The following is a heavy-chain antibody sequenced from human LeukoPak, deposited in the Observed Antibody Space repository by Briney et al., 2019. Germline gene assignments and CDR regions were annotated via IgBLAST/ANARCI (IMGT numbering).Heavy chain of an antibody. CDR2: ISGSGGST. D-gene: IGHD6-13*01. V-gene: IGHV3-23*01. J-gene: IGHJ4*02. CDR3: AKRVAAGIAGPLGY. CDR1: GFTFSSYA. Sequence: PGGSLRLSCAASGFTFSSYAMRWVRQAPGKGLEWVSAISGSGGSTYYADSVKGRFTISRDNSKNTLYLQMNSLRAEDTAVYYCAKRVAAGIAGPLGYWGQGTLVTVSS.